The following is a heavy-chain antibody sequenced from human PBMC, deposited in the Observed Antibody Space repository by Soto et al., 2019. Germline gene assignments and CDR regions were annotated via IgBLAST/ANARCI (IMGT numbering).Heavy chain of an antibody. V-gene: IGHV3-21*01. J-gene: IGHJ4*02. Sequence: GGSLRLSCAASGFTFSSYSMHWVRQAPGKGLEWVSSISSSSYIYYADSVKGRFTISRDNAKNSLYLQMNSLRAEDTAVYYCARDSGIAAAGIILGWGQGTLVTVSS. CDR1: GFTFSSYS. D-gene: IGHD6-13*01. CDR3: ARDSGIAAAGIILG. CDR2: ISSSSYI.